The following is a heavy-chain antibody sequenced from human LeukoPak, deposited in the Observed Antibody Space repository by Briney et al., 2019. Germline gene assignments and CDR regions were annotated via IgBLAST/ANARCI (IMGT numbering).Heavy chain of an antibody. V-gene: IGHV1-2*02. CDR3: ARAAPYYCSSTSCLGY. J-gene: IGHJ4*02. D-gene: IGHD2-2*01. Sequence: ASVKVSCKASGYTFTGYYMHWVRQAPGQGLEWMGWINPNSGGTNYAQKFQGRVTMTRDTSISTAYTELSRLRSDDTAVYYCARAAPYYCSSTSCLGYWGQGTLVTVSS. CDR2: INPNSGGT. CDR1: GYTFTGYY.